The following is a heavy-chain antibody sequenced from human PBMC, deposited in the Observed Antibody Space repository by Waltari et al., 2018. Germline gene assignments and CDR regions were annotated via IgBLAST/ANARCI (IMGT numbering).Heavy chain of an antibody. V-gene: IGHV1-69*13. CDR2: IIPIFGTA. Sequence: QVQLVQSGAEVKKPGSSVEVSCRASGGTFSRYDQRWGRRAPGQGLEWMVRIIPIFGTANYAQKFQGRVTMTADESTSTADMELSSLRSEDTAVYYCARASFFGVVTSYYFDYWGQGTLVTVSS. J-gene: IGHJ4*02. CDR3: ARASFFGVVTSYYFDY. CDR1: GGTFSRYD. D-gene: IGHD3-3*01.